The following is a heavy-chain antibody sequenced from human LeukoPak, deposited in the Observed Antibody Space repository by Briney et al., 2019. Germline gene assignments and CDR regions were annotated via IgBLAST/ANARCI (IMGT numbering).Heavy chain of an antibody. CDR3: ARRSGDRAFDI. CDR2: NSWHSGDL. CDR1: GFTFENSA. Sequence: GRSLRLSCAASGFTFENSAMHWVRQAPGKGREGVSGNSWHSGDLIYAYSVKGRFTISRDNANNSLYLQMNRLRLEDMAWYYCARRSGDRAFDIWGQGTMVTVSS. J-gene: IGHJ3*02. V-gene: IGHV3-9*03. D-gene: IGHD3-10*01.